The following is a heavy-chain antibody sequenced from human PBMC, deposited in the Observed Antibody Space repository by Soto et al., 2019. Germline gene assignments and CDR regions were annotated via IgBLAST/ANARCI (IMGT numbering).Heavy chain of an antibody. Sequence: EVQLVESGGGLVQPGGSLRLSCAASGFTVSSNYMSWVRQAPGKGLEWVSVIYSGGSTYYADSVKGRFTISRDNSKNTLYLQMNSLTAEDTAVYYCASRACSSTSCYRVGGMDVWGKGTTVTVSS. D-gene: IGHD2-2*01. CDR2: IYSGGST. CDR1: GFTVSSNY. J-gene: IGHJ6*03. CDR3: ASRACSSTSCYRVGGMDV. V-gene: IGHV3-66*01.